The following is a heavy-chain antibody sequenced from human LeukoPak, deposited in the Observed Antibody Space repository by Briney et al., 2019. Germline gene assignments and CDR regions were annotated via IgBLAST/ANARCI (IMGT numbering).Heavy chain of an antibody. CDR3: ARGTWFGELLSHFDY. V-gene: IGHV1-2*02. Sequence: ASVKVSCKASGYTFTGYYMHWVRQAPGQGLEWMGWINPNSGGTNYAQKFQGRVTITRDTSASTAYMELSSLRSEDTAVYYCARGTWFGELLSHFDYWGQGTLVTVSS. J-gene: IGHJ4*02. CDR1: GYTFTGYY. D-gene: IGHD3-10*01. CDR2: INPNSGGT.